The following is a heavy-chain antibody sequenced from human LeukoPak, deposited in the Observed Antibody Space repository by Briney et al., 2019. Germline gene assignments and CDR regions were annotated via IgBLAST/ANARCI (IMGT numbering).Heavy chain of an antibody. CDR1: GFTFSGSA. V-gene: IGHV3-21*01. J-gene: IGHJ3*02. CDR2: ISSSSSYI. Sequence: GGSLRLSCAASGFTFSGSAMHWVRQAPGKGLEWVSSISSSSSYIYYADSVKGRFTISRDNAKNSLYLQMNSLRAEDTAVYYCAREDSSGYPHDAFDIWGQGTVVTVSS. D-gene: IGHD3-22*01. CDR3: AREDSSGYPHDAFDI.